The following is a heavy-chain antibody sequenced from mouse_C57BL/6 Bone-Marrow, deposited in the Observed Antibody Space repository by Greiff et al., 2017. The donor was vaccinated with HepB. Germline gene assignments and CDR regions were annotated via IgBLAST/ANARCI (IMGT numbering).Heavy chain of an antibody. CDR2: IRNKANNHAT. V-gene: IGHV6-6*01. CDR1: GFTFSDAW. J-gene: IGHJ1*03. Sequence: EVQLVESGGGLVQPGGSMKLSCAASGFTFSDAWMDWVRQSPEKGLEWVADIRNKANNHATYYAESVKGRFTISRDDSKSSVYLQMNSLRAEDTGIYYCTRGFITTVVPWYFDVWGTGTTVTVSS. D-gene: IGHD1-1*01. CDR3: TRGFITTVVPWYFDV.